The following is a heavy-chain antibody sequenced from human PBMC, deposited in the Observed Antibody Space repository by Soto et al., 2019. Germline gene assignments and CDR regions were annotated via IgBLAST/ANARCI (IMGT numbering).Heavy chain of an antibody. CDR1: GFTFSSYG. CDR2: IWYDGSNK. J-gene: IGHJ6*03. CDR3: ARDQLGSVDYYYYMDV. Sequence: QVQLVESGGGVVQPGRSLRLSCAASGFTFSSYGMHWVRQAPGKGLEWAAVIWYDGSNKYYADSVKGRFTISRDNSKNTLYLQMNSLRAEDTAVYYCARDQLGSVDYYYYMDVWGKGTTVTVSS. V-gene: IGHV3-33*01. D-gene: IGHD6-13*01.